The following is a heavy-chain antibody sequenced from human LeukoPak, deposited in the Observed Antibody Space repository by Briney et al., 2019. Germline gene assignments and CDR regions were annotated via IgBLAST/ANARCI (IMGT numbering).Heavy chain of an antibody. V-gene: IGHV3-53*01. Sequence: GGCLRLSCVASAFSVSRNHVTWVRQAPGKGLEWVSLIYTGSKTDYADSVKGRFTISPDNPKNTVYLQMNSLRAEDTAVYYCARLETSNHDFWSGRPRGYMEVWGKGTTVT. D-gene: IGHD3-3*01. CDR1: AFSVSRNH. CDR2: IYTGSKT. J-gene: IGHJ6*03. CDR3: ARLETSNHDFWSGRPRGYMEV.